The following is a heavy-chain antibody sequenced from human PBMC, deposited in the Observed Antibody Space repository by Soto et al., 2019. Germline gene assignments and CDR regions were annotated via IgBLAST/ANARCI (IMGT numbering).Heavy chain of an antibody. CDR1: GFTFSSYS. J-gene: IGHJ6*02. D-gene: IGHD3-10*01. CDR2: INSDGSST. V-gene: IGHV3-74*01. Sequence: GGSLRLSCAASGFTFSSYSMNWVRQAPGKGLLWVSRINSDGSSTSYADSVKGRFTISRDNAKNTLYLQMNSLRAEDTAVYYCARDERWFGELLSSYYYYGMDVWGQGTTVTVSS. CDR3: ARDERWFGELLSSYYYYGMDV.